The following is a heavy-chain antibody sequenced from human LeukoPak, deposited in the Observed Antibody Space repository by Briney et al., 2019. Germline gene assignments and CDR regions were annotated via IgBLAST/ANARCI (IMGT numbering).Heavy chain of an antibody. Sequence: SETLSLTCTVSGGSISSYYWSWIRQPPGKGLEWIGYIYYSGSTSYKPSLKSRVTMSVHTSKNQFSLSLSSVTAADTAVYHSARRYCGGGSCYSSFDYWGQGTLVTVSS. CDR1: GGSISSYY. CDR3: ARRYCGGGSCYSSFDY. V-gene: IGHV4-59*08. D-gene: IGHD2-15*01. CDR2: IYYSGST. J-gene: IGHJ4*02.